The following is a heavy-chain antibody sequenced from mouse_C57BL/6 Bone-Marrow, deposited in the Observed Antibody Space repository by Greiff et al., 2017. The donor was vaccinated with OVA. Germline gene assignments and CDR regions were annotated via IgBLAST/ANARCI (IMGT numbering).Heavy chain of an antibody. V-gene: IGHV1-59*01. Sequence: VKLQQPGAELVRPGTSVKLSCKASGYTFTSYWMHWVKQRPGQGLEWIGVIDPSDSYTNYNQKFKGKATLTVDTSSSTAYMQLSSLTSEDSAVYYCAYSNYVGDYWGQGTTLTVSS. J-gene: IGHJ2*01. CDR2: IDPSDSYT. CDR3: AYSNYVGDY. D-gene: IGHD2-5*01. CDR1: GYTFTSYW.